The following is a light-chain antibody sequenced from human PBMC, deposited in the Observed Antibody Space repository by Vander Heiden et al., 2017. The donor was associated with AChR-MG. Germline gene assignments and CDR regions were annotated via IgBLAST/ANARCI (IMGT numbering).Light chain of an antibody. J-gene: IGLJ2*01. V-gene: IGLV3-1*01. CDR1: KLGEKY. CDR2: QDS. CDR3: QAWDSSTVV. Sequence: SYELIQSPSVSVSPGQTARITCSGNKLGEKYACWYQQKPGQSPVLVIYQDSKRPSGIPERFSGSNSGNTATLTISGTQAMDEADYYCQAWDSSTVVFGGGTKLTVL.